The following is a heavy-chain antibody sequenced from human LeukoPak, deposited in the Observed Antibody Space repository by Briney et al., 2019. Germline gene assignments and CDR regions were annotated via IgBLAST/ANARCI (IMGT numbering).Heavy chain of an antibody. J-gene: IGHJ3*02. CDR2: ISSSGSTI. V-gene: IGHV3-48*03. CDR3: ARSYVVVTAIDAFDI. D-gene: IGHD2-21*02. Sequence: GGSLRLSCAASGFTFSSYGMHWVRQAPGKGLEWVSYISSSGSTIYYADSVKGRFTISRDNAKNSLYLQMNSLRAEDTAVYYCARSYVVVTAIDAFDIWGQGTMVTVSS. CDR1: GFTFSSYG.